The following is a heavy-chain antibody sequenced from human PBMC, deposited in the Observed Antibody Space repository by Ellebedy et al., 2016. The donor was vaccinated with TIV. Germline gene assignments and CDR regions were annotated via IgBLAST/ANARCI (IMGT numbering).Heavy chain of an antibody. V-gene: IGHV3-48*02. CDR1: GFTFSSYN. CDR3: FLRIRRGY. CDR2: ISGSSSRI. D-gene: IGHD2/OR15-2a*01. J-gene: IGHJ4*02. Sequence: GESLKISCAASGFTFSSYNMNLVRQAPGKGLEWVSYISGSSSRIYYADPVKGRFTISRDNAKNSLYLQMNSLRDEDTAVYYCFLRIRRGYWGQGTLVTVSS.